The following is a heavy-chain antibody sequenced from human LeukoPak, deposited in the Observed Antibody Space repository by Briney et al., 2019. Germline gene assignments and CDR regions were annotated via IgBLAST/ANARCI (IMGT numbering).Heavy chain of an antibody. D-gene: IGHD4-17*01. CDR1: GGSISSGDYY. CDR2: IYYSGST. Sequence: SETLSLTCTVSGGSISSGDYYWSWIRQPPGKGLEWIRYIYYSGSTYYNPSLKSRVTISVDTSKNQFSLKLSSVTAADTAVYYCAKTTVTTSGILFDYWGQGTLVTVSS. J-gene: IGHJ4*02. CDR3: AKTTVTTSGILFDY. V-gene: IGHV4-30-4*08.